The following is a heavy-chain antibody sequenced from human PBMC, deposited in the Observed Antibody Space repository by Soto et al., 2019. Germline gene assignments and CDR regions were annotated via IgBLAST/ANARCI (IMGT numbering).Heavy chain of an antibody. D-gene: IGHD6-19*01. Sequence: ETLSLTCTVSGGSISNNYWSWIRQPPGKGLEWIGYIFYTGSTKYNPSLKSRVTILVDTSKNQFSLKVSSVTAADTAVYYCAKHGYSSAWYGSWDSWGQGTLVTVSS. V-gene: IGHV4-59*08. J-gene: IGHJ4*02. CDR2: IFYTGST. CDR3: AKHGYSSAWYGSWDS. CDR1: GGSISNNY.